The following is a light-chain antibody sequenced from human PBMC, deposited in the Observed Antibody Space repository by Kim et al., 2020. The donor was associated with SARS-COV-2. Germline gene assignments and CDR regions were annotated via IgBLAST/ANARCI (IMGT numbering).Light chain of an antibody. CDR3: QQHDNLPIT. CDR2: DAS. V-gene: IGKV1-33*01. J-gene: IGKJ5*01. CDR1: QDINSF. Sequence: DIQMTQSTVSLSASVGDRVTITCQASQDINSFINWYQQTPGKAPKLLMYDASNLETGVPSRFSGSGSGTHFTFTISSLQPEDIATYYCQQHDNLPITFGQGTRLEIK.